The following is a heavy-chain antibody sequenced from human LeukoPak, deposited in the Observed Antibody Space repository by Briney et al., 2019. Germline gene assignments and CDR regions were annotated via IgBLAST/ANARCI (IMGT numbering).Heavy chain of an antibody. CDR1: GGSFSGYY. V-gene: IGHV4-34*01. J-gene: IGHJ4*02. D-gene: IGHD2-2*01. CDR2: INHSGST. Sequence: PSETLSLTCAVYGGSFSGYYWSWIRQPPGKGLEWIREINHSGSTNYNPSLKSRVTISVDTSKNQFSLKLSSVTAADTAVYYCARSQVVPAAEFDHWGQGTLVTVSS. CDR3: ARSQVVPAAEFDH.